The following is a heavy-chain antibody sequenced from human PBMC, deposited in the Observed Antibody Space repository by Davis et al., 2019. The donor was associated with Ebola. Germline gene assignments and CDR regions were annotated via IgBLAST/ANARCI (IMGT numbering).Heavy chain of an antibody. J-gene: IGHJ4*02. CDR3: ARDSSGWYYFDY. V-gene: IGHV1-3*01. CDR2: INAGNGNT. Sequence: ASVKVSCKASGYTFTSYAMHWVRQAPGQRLEWMGWINAGNGNTKYSQKFQGRVTITRDTSASTAYMELSSLRSEDTAVYYCARDSSGWYYFDYWGQGTLVTVSS. D-gene: IGHD6-19*01. CDR1: GYTFTSYA.